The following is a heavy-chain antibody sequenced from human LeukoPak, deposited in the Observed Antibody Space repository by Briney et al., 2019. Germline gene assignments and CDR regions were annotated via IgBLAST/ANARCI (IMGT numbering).Heavy chain of an antibody. Sequence: GASVKVSCKASGYTFTGYYMHWVRQAPGQGLEWMGWINPNSGGTNYAQKFQGRVTMTRDTSISTAYMELSRLRSDDTAVYYCARVYSQVVTDPLFDYWGQGTLVTVSS. CDR1: GYTFTGYY. CDR3: ARVYSQVVTDPLFDY. V-gene: IGHV1-2*02. D-gene: IGHD2-21*02. J-gene: IGHJ4*02. CDR2: INPNSGGT.